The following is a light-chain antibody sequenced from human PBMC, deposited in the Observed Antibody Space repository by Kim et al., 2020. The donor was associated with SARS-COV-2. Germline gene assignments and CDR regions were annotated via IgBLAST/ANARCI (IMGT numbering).Light chain of an antibody. CDR2: TAT. Sequence: LTQPASVSGSPGQSITISCTGTSSDVGNYNLISWYQHHPGKAPKLLLYTATERPSGVSNRFSGSWSGSAASLTISGLQAEDEADYYCCSYAGSSRVFGGGTQLTVL. CDR3: CSYAGSSRV. J-gene: IGLJ3*02. CDR1: SSDVGNYNL. V-gene: IGLV2-23*01.